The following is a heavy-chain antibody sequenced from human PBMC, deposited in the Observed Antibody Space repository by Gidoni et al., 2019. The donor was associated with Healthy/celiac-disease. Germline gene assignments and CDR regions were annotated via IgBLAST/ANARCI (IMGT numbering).Heavy chain of an antibody. CDR2: INHSGST. Sequence: QVQLQQWGAGLLKPSETLSLTCAVYGGSFSSYFWSWIRQPPGKGLEWIGEINHSGSTNYNPSLKSRVTITVDTSNNQFSLKLSSVTAADTAVYYCARTWELPYYFDYWGQGTLVTVSS. CDR1: GGSFSSYF. CDR3: ARTWELPYYFDY. J-gene: IGHJ4*02. D-gene: IGHD3-16*02. V-gene: IGHV4-34*01.